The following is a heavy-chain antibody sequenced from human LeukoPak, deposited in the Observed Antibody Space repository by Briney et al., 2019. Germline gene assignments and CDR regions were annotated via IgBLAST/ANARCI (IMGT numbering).Heavy chain of an antibody. CDR1: GDSISSSY. CDR3: ARVRLGRGLDY. CDR2: IHTSGST. J-gene: IGHJ4*02. V-gene: IGHV4-4*07. Sequence: SETLSLTCTVSGDSISSSYCGWIRQPAGKGLEWIGRIHTSGSTYYSPSLKSRVTMSVDTSTNQFSLKLSSVTAADTAMYYCARVRLGRGLDYWGQGTMVTVSS. D-gene: IGHD6-19*01.